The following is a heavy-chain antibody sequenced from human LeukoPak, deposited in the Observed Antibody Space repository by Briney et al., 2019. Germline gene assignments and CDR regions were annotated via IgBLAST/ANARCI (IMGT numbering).Heavy chain of an antibody. CDR2: ISAYNGNT. V-gene: IGHV1-18*01. CDR3: ASNYYGSGRRYYYYYYMDV. J-gene: IGHJ6*03. Sequence: GASVKVSCKASGYTFTSYGISWVRQAPGQGLEWMGWISAYNGNTNYAQKLQGRVTMTTDTSTSTAYMELRSLRSDDTAVYYCASNYYGSGRRYYYYYYMDVWGKGTTVTVSS. D-gene: IGHD3-10*01. CDR1: GYTFTSYG.